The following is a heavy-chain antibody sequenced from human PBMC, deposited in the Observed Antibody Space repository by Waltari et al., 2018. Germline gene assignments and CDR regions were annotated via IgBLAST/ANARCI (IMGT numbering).Heavy chain of an antibody. V-gene: IGHV4-30-2*01. CDR3: ASYGGNSYYYYMDV. CDR1: GGSISSGGYS. D-gene: IGHD4-17*01. Sequence: QLQLQESGSGLVKPSQTLSLTCAVSGGSISSGGYSWRWIRQPPGKGLEWIGYIYHSGSTYYNPSLKSRVTISVDRSKNQFSLKLSSVTAADTAVYYCASYGGNSYYYYMDVWGKGTTVTVSS. J-gene: IGHJ6*03. CDR2: IYHSGST.